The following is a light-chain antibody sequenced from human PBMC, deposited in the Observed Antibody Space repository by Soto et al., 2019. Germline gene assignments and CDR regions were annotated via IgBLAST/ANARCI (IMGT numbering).Light chain of an antibody. CDR3: QHYNSYSEA. J-gene: IGKJ1*01. CDR2: KAA. Sequence: DIQMTQSPSTLSGSVGDRVTITCRASQTISSWLAWYQQKPGKAPKLLIYKAATVKSGFPSRFSCTGSGTEFTLTISSLQPDDFSTYYCQHYNSYSEAFGQRTKVELK. V-gene: IGKV1-5*03. CDR1: QTISSW.